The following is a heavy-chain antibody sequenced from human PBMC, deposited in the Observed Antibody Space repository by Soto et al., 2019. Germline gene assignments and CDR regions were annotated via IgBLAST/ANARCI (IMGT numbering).Heavy chain of an antibody. Sequence: QVQLQESGPGLVKPSQTLSLTCTVSGGSISSGGYYWSWIRQHPGKGLEWSGYIYYSGSTYYNPSLKSRVTISVDTSKNQFSLKLSSVTAADTAVYYCASIDGITMVRGVIITSGWFDPWGQGTLVTVSS. CDR2: IYYSGST. D-gene: IGHD3-10*01. V-gene: IGHV4-31*03. J-gene: IGHJ5*02. CDR3: ASIDGITMVRGVIITSGWFDP. CDR1: GGSISSGGYY.